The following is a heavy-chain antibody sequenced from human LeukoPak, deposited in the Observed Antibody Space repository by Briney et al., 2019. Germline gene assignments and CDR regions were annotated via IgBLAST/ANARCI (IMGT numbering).Heavy chain of an antibody. CDR2: ISGSSSFI. CDR3: ARLPFSSSWYSWFDP. CDR1: GFIFTDYT. Sequence: NPGGSLRLSCTASGFIFTDYTMNWVRQAPGKGLEWLSSISGSSSFIYYADSLKGRFTISRDNAKNSLFLQMNNLRVEDTAVYYCARLPFSSSWYSWFDPWGHGTLVTVSS. J-gene: IGHJ5*02. V-gene: IGHV3-21*01. D-gene: IGHD6-13*01.